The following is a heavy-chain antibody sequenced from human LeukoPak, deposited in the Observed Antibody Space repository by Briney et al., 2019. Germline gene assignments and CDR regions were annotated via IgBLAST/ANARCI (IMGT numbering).Heavy chain of an antibody. CDR2: IRYDGSNK. V-gene: IGHV3-30*02. Sequence: GGSLRLSCAASGFTFRSYGMHWVRQAPGKGLEWVAFIRYDGSNKYCTDSVKGRFTISRDNSKNTLYLQMNSLRAEDTAVYYCARDLGTHFDYWGQGTLVTISS. CDR1: GFTFRSYG. J-gene: IGHJ4*02. D-gene: IGHD1-26*01. CDR3: ARDLGTHFDY.